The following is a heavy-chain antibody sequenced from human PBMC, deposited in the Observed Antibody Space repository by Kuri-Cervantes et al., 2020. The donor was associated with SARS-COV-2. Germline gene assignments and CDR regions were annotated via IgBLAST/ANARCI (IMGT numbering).Heavy chain of an antibody. V-gene: IGHV5-51*01. CDR1: GYTFTNFW. D-gene: IGHD3/OR15-3a*01. CDR3: AQQSALDAFEF. CDR2: IFTGASDS. J-gene: IGHJ3*01. Sequence: GGSLRLSCQDSGYTFTNFWIGWVRQQPGKGLEWMGFIFTGASDSRYSPSFQGPVTISADKSINTAYLHWNSLKASDTAMYYCAQQSALDAFEFWGQGTLVTVSS.